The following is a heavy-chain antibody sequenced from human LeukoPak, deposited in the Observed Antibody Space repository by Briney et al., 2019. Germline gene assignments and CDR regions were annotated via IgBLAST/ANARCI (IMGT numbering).Heavy chain of an antibody. CDR1: GFNLDDYA. D-gene: IGHD1-1*01. J-gene: IGHJ3*02. CDR3: VKDLRLDLHLDTFHI. CDR2: ISWDSGSS. V-gene: IGHV3-9*01. Sequence: GGSLRLSCAASGFNLDDYAMHWVRQAPGKGPEWVSSISWDSGSSVYLDSVKGRFTISRDNAKNSLYLQMNSLTPEDTALYYCVKDLRLDLHLDTFHIWGRGTRVTVSS.